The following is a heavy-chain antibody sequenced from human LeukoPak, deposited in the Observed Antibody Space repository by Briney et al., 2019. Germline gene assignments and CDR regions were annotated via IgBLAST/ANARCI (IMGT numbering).Heavy chain of an antibody. V-gene: IGHV3-30*02. D-gene: IGHD5-12*01. Sequence: GGSLRLSCVASGFTPSSHGMHWVRQAPGKGLEWLAFIRYDGSKEDYGDSVKGRFTISRDNSKNTVYLQMDSLRAEDTAVYYCAKDRYSGYDHFDSWGQGTLVTVSS. CDR2: IRYDGSKE. CDR1: GFTPSSHG. CDR3: AKDRYSGYDHFDS. J-gene: IGHJ4*02.